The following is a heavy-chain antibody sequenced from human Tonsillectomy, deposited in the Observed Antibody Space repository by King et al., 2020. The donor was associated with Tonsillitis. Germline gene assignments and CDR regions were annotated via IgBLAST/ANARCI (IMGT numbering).Heavy chain of an antibody. CDR3: ASHDGGSGWTEYFQH. D-gene: IGHD6-19*01. V-gene: IGHV4-59*08. CDR1: GGSISSYY. Sequence: QLQESGPGLVKPSETLSLTCTVSGGSISSYYWSWIRQPPGKGLEWIGYIHYSGSTNYNPSLKSRVTISVDTSKSQFSLKLSSVTAADTAVYYCASHDGGSGWTEYFQHWGQGTLVTVSS. J-gene: IGHJ1*01. CDR2: IHYSGST.